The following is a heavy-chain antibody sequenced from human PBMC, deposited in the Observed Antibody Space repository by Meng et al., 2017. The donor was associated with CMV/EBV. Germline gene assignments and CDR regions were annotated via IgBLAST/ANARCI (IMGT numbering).Heavy chain of an antibody. CDR2: IYYSGST. J-gene: IGHJ6*02. Sequence: TLSLTCTVSGGSISSGDYYWSWIRQPPGKGLEWIGYIYYSGSTYYNPSLKSRVTISVDTSKNQFSLKLSSVTAADTAVYYCARGVYYDFWSGYYYYYGMDVWGQGTTVTVSS. V-gene: IGHV4-30-4*08. CDR3: ARGVYYDFWSGYYYYYGMDV. CDR1: GGSISSGDYY. D-gene: IGHD3-3*01.